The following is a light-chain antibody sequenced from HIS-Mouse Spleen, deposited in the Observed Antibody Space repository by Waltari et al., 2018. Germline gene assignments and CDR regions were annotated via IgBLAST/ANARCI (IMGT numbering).Light chain of an antibody. CDR3: QAWDSSTVV. CDR2: QDS. CDR1: KLGDKY. J-gene: IGLJ2*01. V-gene: IGLV3-1*01. Sequence: SYELTQPPSVSVSPGQTASITCSGDKLGDKYDCWYQQTPGQSPVLVIYQDSKRPSGIPGRFSGSNSGNTATLTISGTQAMDEADYYCQAWDSSTVVFGGGTKLTVL.